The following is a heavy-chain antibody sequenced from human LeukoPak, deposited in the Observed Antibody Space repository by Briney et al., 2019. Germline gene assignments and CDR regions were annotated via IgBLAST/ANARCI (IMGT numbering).Heavy chain of an antibody. CDR1: GYTFTSYY. J-gene: IGHJ3*02. CDR3: ARYGFSSVWQGGWHAFDI. CDR2: IHPTVGDT. V-gene: IGHV1-46*01. D-gene: IGHD6-25*01. Sequence: ASVAVSFKASGYTFTSYYLHWVRQAPGQGLEWMGIIHPTVGDTTYAQKFQGRVTMTRDMSTGTVYMDLSSLRSEDTAVYYCARYGFSSVWQGGWHAFDIWGQGTMVTVSS.